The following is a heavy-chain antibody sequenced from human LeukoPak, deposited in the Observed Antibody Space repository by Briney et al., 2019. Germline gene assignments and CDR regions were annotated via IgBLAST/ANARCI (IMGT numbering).Heavy chain of an antibody. J-gene: IGHJ4*02. CDR2: IRYDGSNK. CDR1: GFTFSSYG. CDR3: AKDRYYYDSSGYYSDY. V-gene: IGHV3-30*02. Sequence: GGSLRLSCAASGFTFSSYGMHWVRQAPGKGLEWVAFIRYDGSNKYYADSVRGRSTISRDNSKNTLYLQMNSLRAEDTAVYYCAKDRYYYDSSGYYSDYWGQGTLVTVSS. D-gene: IGHD3-22*01.